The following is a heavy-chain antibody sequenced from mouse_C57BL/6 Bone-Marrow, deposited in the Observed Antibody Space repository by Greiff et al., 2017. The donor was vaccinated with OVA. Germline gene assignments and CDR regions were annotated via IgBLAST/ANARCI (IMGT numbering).Heavy chain of an antibody. CDR1: GYTFTSYW. D-gene: IGHD2-1*01. J-gene: IGHJ3*01. CDR3: ARGITAYYYGNYGFAY. V-gene: IGHV1-64*01. Sequence: VQLQQPGAELVKPGASVKLSCKASGYTFTSYWMHWVKQRPGQGLEWIGMIHPNSGSTNYNEKFKSKATLTVDKSSSTAYMQLSSLTSEDSAVYYCARGITAYYYGNYGFAYWGQGTLVTVSA. CDR2: IHPNSGST.